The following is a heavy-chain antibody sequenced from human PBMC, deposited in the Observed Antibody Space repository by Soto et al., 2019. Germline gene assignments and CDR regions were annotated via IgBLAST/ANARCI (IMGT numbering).Heavy chain of an antibody. CDR3: TRVKEFCTNGVCWYYYYGMDV. CDR2: MNPNSGNT. J-gene: IGHJ6*02. V-gene: IGHV1-8*01. D-gene: IGHD2-8*01. Sequence: QVQLVQSGAEVKKPGASVKVSCKASGYTFTSYDINWVRQATGQGLEWMGWMNPNSGNTGYAQKVQGRVTMTGNTSISTAYMRLSSLRSEDTAVYYCTRVKEFCTNGVCWYYYYGMDVRGQGTTVTVSS. CDR1: GYTFTSYD.